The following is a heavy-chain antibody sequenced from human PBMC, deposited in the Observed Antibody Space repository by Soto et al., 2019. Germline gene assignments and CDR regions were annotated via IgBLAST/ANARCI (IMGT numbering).Heavy chain of an antibody. CDR1: GGSISSSSDY. J-gene: IGHJ5*02. V-gene: IGHV4-39*01. D-gene: IGHD3-3*01. CDR3: ARGSPYDFWSGYYLIGWFDP. CDR2: IYYSGST. Sequence: PSETLSLTCTVSGGSISSSSDYWGWIRQPPGKGLEWIGSIYYSGSTYYNPSLKSRVTISVDTSKNQFSLKLSSVTAADTAVYYCARGSPYDFWSGYYLIGWFDPWGQGTLVTVS.